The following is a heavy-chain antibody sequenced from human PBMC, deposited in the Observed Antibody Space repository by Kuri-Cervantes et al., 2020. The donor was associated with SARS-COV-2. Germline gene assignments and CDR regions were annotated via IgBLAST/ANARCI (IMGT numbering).Heavy chain of an antibody. CDR3: ARGGRPCTSCYDY. CDR1: GGSVSSGSYY. CDR2: IYYSGST. Sequence: SETLSLTCTVSGGSVSSGSYYWSWIRQPPGKGLEWIGYIYYSGSTNYNPSLKSRVTISVDASKNQFSLKLSSVTAVDTAVYYCARGGRPCTSCYDYWGQGTLVTVSS. V-gene: IGHV4-61*01. D-gene: IGHD2-2*01. J-gene: IGHJ4*02.